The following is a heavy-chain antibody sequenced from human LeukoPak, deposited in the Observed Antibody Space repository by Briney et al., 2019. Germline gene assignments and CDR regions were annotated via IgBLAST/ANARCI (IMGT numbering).Heavy chain of an antibody. Sequence: SETLSLTCTVSGDSISTYYWSWIRQPPGKGLEWIGYIYYRVTSDYNPSLKSRVTMSVDMSTRQISLKLSSVTAADTAVYYCAREGEWDYYDSSGYHDYWGQGTLVTVSS. CDR3: AREGEWDYYDSSGYHDY. V-gene: IGHV4-59*01. D-gene: IGHD3-22*01. J-gene: IGHJ4*02. CDR2: IYYRVTS. CDR1: GDSISTYY.